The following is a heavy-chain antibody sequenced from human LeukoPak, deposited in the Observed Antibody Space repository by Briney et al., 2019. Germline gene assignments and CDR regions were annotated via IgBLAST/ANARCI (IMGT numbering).Heavy chain of an antibody. CDR1: GFTFGSYV. CDR2: ISGDGGT. V-gene: IGHV3-23*01. Sequence: PGGSLRLSCAASGFTFGSYVMSWVRQAPGKGPEWVSAISGDGGTYYADSVRGRFTISRDNSKNTLDLQMSNLRAEDTAVYYCARSYSSTWLFDSWGQGTLVTVSS. D-gene: IGHD6-13*01. J-gene: IGHJ4*02. CDR3: ARSYSSTWLFDS.